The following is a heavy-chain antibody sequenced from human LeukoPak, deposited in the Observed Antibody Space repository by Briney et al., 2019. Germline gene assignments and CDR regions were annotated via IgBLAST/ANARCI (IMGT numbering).Heavy chain of an antibody. CDR1: GGSFSGYY. V-gene: IGHV4-34*01. CDR3: ARSHYGDYGDY. Sequence: SETLPLTCAVYGGSFSGYYWSWIRQPPGKGLEWIGEINHSGSTNYNPSLKSRVTISVDTSKNQFSLKLSSVTAADTAVYYCARSHYGDYGDYWGQGTLVTVSS. J-gene: IGHJ4*02. D-gene: IGHD4-17*01. CDR2: INHSGST.